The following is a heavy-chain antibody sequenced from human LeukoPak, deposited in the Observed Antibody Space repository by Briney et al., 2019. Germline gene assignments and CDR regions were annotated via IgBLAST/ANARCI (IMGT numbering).Heavy chain of an antibody. CDR1: GYTFTKYY. CDR2: IIPNFGTP. J-gene: IGHJ5*02. D-gene: IGHD1-14*01. Sequence: SVKVSCKASGYTFTKYYIHWVRQAPGQGLEWMGGIIPNFGTPNYAQKFQGRVTITADKSTSTAYMELSSLRSEDTAVYYCARVLITSANWFDPWGQGTLVTVSS. V-gene: IGHV1-69*06. CDR3: ARVLITSANWFDP.